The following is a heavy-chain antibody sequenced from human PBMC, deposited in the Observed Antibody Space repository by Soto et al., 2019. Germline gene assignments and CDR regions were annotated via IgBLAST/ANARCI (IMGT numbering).Heavy chain of an antibody. CDR3: ARRTTEVMDV. V-gene: IGHV1-69*05. CDR2: IIPIFGTA. Sequence: ASVKVSCKASGGTFSSYAISWVRQAPGQGLEWMGGIIPIFGTANYAQKFQGRVTMTTDESTSTAYMELRSLRSDDTAVYYCARRTTEVMDVWGKGTTVTVSS. CDR1: GGTFSSYA. J-gene: IGHJ6*03. D-gene: IGHD4-17*01.